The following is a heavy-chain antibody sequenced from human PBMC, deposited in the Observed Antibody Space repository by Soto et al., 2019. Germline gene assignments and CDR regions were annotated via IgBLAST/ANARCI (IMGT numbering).Heavy chain of an antibody. Sequence: LRLSCAASGFTFSNYGMHWVRQTPGKGLEWVALILYDGSNKYYADSVKGRFTISRDNSKNTLYLQVSSLRAEDTAVYYCAKSRDAYNFYFYYGMDVWGQGTPVTVSS. CDR1: GFTFSNYG. CDR3: AKSRDAYNFYFYYGMDV. J-gene: IGHJ6*02. D-gene: IGHD1-1*01. V-gene: IGHV3-30*18. CDR2: ILYDGSNK.